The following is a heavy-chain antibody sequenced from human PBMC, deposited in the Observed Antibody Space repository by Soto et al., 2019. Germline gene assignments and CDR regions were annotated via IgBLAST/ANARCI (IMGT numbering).Heavy chain of an antibody. CDR2: IYYSGGT. J-gene: IGHJ5*02. Sequence: QVQLQESGPGLVRPSQTLSLSCTVSGGSISNSANHWSWIRQHPGEGLEWIGYIYYSGGTYYSPSLKGRVTMSIDASKNHFPVKLSSVTAADTAVYYCAKGIRGVPNWFDPWGQGTLVTVSS. CDR3: AKGIRGVPNWFDP. CDR1: GGSISNSANH. D-gene: IGHD3-10*01. V-gene: IGHV4-31*03.